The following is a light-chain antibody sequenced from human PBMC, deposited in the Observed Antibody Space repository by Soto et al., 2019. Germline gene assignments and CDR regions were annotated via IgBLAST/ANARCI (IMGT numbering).Light chain of an antibody. CDR2: GAS. Sequence: EIVLTQSPGTLSLSPGERDTLSCRASQRVSSNYLAWYQRKPGQAPRLLIYGASNRATGIPNRFSGSGSGTDFTLTITRLEPEDFVVYYCQQYGSSPPTFGQGTKVEI. V-gene: IGKV3-20*01. J-gene: IGKJ1*01. CDR1: QRVSSNY. CDR3: QQYGSSPPT.